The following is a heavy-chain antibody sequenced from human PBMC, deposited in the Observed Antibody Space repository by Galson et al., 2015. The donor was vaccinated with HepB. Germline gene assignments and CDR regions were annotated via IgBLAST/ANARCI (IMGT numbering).Heavy chain of an antibody. Sequence: LSLTCTVSGGSISSYYWSWIRQPPGKGLEWIGYIYYSGSTNYNPSLKSRVTISVDTSKNQFSLKLSSVTAADTAVYYCARSPVVAAALYYYYYYYMDVWGKGTTVTVSS. V-gene: IGHV4-59*01. CDR3: ARSPVVAAALYYYYYYYMDV. CDR2: IYYSGST. D-gene: IGHD2-15*01. CDR1: GGSISSYY. J-gene: IGHJ6*03.